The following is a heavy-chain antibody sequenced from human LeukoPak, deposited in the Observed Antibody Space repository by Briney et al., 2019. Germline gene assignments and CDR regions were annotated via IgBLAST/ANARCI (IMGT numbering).Heavy chain of an antibody. V-gene: IGHV4-31*03. J-gene: IGHJ6*02. CDR1: GGSISSGGYY. CDR2: IYYSGST. D-gene: IGHD3-3*01. CDR3: ARSPDFLRFLEWFNFNYYYYGMDV. Sequence: SETLSLTCTVSGGSISSGGYYWSWIRQHPGKGLEWIGYIYYSGSTYYNLSLKSRVTISVDTSKNQFSLKLSSVTAADTAVYYCARSPDFLRFLEWFNFNYYYYGMDVWGQGTTVAVSS.